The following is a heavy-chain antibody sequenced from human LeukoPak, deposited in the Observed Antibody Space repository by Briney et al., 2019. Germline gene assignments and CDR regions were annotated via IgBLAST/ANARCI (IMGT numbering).Heavy chain of an antibody. V-gene: IGHV4-59*01. CDR3: ARGMIAVAGVFDY. Sequence: PSETLSLTCTVSGGSISSYYWSWIRQPPGKGLEWIGYIYYSGTTDYNPSLKSRATISVDTSKNQFSLKLSSVTAADTAVYYCARGMIAVAGVFDYWGQGTLVTVSS. J-gene: IGHJ4*02. D-gene: IGHD6-19*01. CDR1: GGSISSYY. CDR2: IYYSGTT.